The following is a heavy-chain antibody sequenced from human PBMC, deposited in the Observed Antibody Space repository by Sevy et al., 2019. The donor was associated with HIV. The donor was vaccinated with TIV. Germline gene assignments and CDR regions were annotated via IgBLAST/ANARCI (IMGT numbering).Heavy chain of an antibody. CDR3: ARDHYSRAWYGGDFDY. CDR1: GFTFGDFA. V-gene: IGHV3-49*03. CDR2: IRTKAYGGTT. Sequence: GGYLRLSCRGSGFTFGDFAMTWFRQAPGKGLEWVGFIRTKAYGGTTEYAASARGKFSISRDDSKSIAYLQMNSLKTEDTAVYYCARDHYSRAWYGGDFDYWGQGTLVTVSS. D-gene: IGHD6-19*01. J-gene: IGHJ4*02.